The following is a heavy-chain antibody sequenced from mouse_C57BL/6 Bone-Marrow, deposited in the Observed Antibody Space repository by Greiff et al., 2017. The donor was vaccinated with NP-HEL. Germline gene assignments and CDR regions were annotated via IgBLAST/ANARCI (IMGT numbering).Heavy chain of an antibody. V-gene: IGHV1-54*01. CDR3: ARDDGYYRFAY. Sequence: VKLMESGAELVRPGTSVKVSCKASGYAFTNYLIEWVKQRPGQGLEWIGVINPGSGGTNYNEKFKGKATLTADKSSSTAYMQLSSLTSEDSAVYFCARDDGYYRFAYWGQGTLVTVSA. CDR1: GYAFTNYL. D-gene: IGHD2-3*01. J-gene: IGHJ3*01. CDR2: INPGSGGT.